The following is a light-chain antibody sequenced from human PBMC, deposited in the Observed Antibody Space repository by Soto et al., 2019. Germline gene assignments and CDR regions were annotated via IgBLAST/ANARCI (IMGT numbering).Light chain of an antibody. CDR2: AAS. CDR3: QHYGSSRT. CDR1: QSIRIY. Sequence: DIQMTQSPSSLSASVGDRVTISCRASQSIRIYLNWYQQKPGKAPNLLIYAASSLQSGVPSRFTGSGSGTDFTLTISSLQPEDFAVYYCQHYGSSRTFGQGTKVDIK. J-gene: IGKJ1*01. V-gene: IGKV1-39*01.